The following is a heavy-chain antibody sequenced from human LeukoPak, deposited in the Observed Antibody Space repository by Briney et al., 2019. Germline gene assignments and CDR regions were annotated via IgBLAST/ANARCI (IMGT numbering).Heavy chain of an antibody. Sequence: GESLKISCKGSGYRFTSYWIGWVRQMPGKGLEWMGIIYPGDSDTRYSPSFQVQVTISADKSISTACLQWSSLKASDSAIYYCVTASSTLLVVVHYHLDYWGQGTLVTVSS. CDR2: IYPGDSDT. CDR1: GYRFTSYW. CDR3: VTASSTLLVVVHYHLDY. V-gene: IGHV5-51*01. J-gene: IGHJ4*02. D-gene: IGHD3-22*01.